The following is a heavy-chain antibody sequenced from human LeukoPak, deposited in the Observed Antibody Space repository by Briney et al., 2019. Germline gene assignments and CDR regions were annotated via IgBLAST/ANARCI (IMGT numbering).Heavy chain of an antibody. CDR1: GFTFSSCA. D-gene: IGHD2-15*01. Sequence: PGGSLRLSCAASGFTFSSCAMSWVRQAPGKGLEWVSAISGSGGSTYYADSVKGRFTISRDNSKNTLYLQMNSLRAEDTAVYYCAKGGYCSGGSCYHHYFDYWGQGTLDTVSS. J-gene: IGHJ4*02. CDR2: ISGSGGST. V-gene: IGHV3-23*01. CDR3: AKGGYCSGGSCYHHYFDY.